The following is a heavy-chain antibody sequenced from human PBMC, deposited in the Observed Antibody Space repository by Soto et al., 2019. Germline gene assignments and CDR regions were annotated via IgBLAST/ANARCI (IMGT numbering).Heavy chain of an antibody. CDR3: ARAGFYGDYDY. CDR1: GFTFSSYW. V-gene: IGHV3-7*01. CDR2: IKQDGSEK. Sequence: EVQLVESGGGLVQPGGSLRLSCAASGFTFSSYWMSWVRQAPGKGLEWVANIKQDGSEKYYLDSVKGRFTISRDNAKNSLYLQMNSLRAEDTAVYYCARAGFYGDYDYWGQGTLVTVSS. J-gene: IGHJ4*02. D-gene: IGHD4-17*01.